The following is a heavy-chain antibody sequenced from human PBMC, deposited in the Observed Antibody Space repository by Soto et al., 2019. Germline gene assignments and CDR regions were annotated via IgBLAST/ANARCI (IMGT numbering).Heavy chain of an antibody. CDR1: GYTFSSYG. CDR2: ISADDGRT. CDR3: ARDYYDHRSDVFDV. D-gene: IGHD3-22*01. Sequence: QVQLVQSGGEVKNPGASVKVSCKAYGYTFSSYGISWVRQAPGQGLEWMGWISADDGRTNYAQSLQGRVTVTRDKSTNTVYMELRSLRTDDTAVYFCARDYYDHRSDVFDVWGQGTVVTVSS. J-gene: IGHJ3*01. V-gene: IGHV1-18*01.